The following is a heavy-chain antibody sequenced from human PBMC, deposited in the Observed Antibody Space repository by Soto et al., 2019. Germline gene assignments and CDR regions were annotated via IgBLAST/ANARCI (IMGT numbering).Heavy chain of an antibody. CDR3: ARADYDFWSGYYNNWFDP. J-gene: IGHJ5*02. CDR1: GGTFSSYA. Sequence: GASVKVSCKASGGTFSSYAISWVRQAPGQGLEWMGWMNPNSGNTGYAQKFQGRVTMTRNTSISTAYMELSSLRSEDTAVYYCARADYDFWSGYYNNWFDPWGQGTLVTVSS. V-gene: IGHV1-8*02. CDR2: MNPNSGNT. D-gene: IGHD3-3*01.